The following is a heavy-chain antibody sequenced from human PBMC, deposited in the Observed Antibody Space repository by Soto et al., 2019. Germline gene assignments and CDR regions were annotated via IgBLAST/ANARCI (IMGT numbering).Heavy chain of an antibody. D-gene: IGHD1-20*01. CDR3: DREDIGNWNPPYYYFGMDV. CDR1: GGSISSGDYY. CDR2: IDYSGST. V-gene: IGHV4-30-4*01. J-gene: IGHJ6*02. Sequence: SETLSLTCTVSGGSISSGDYYWSWIRQPPGKGLEWIGYIDYSGSTYYNPSLKSRVTISVDTSKNQFSLKLSSVTAADTAVYYCDREDIGNWNPPYYYFGMDVWGQGTTVTVSS.